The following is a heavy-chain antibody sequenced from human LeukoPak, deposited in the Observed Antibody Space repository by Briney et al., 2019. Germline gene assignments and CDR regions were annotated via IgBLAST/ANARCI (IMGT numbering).Heavy chain of an antibody. D-gene: IGHD5-18*01. CDR2: IKQDGSEK. V-gene: IGHV3-7*01. Sequence: PGGSLRLSCAASGFTFNNYAMSWVRQAPGKGLEWVANIKQDGSEKYYVDSVKSRFTISRDNAKNSLYLQMNSLRAEDTAVYYCARVGHSYGGFDYWGQGTLVTVSS. J-gene: IGHJ4*02. CDR1: GFTFNNYA. CDR3: ARVGHSYGGFDY.